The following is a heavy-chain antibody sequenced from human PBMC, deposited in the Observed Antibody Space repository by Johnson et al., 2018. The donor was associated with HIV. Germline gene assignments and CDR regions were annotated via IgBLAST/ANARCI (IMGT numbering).Heavy chain of an antibody. CDR2: ISWNSDTI. CDR1: GFTFDDYG. J-gene: IGHJ3*02. V-gene: IGHV3-20*04. Sequence: VQLVESGGGVVRPGGSLRLSCAASGFTFDDYGMSWVRQAPGKGLEWVSGISWNSDTIRYVDSVKGRFTISRDNAKNSLYLQMNSLRAEDTAVYYCARDMSDSAWGDAFDIWGQGTMVTVSS. D-gene: IGHD3-16*01. CDR3: ARDMSDSAWGDAFDI.